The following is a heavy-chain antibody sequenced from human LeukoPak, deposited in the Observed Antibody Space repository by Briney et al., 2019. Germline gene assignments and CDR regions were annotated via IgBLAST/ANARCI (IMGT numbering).Heavy chain of an antibody. V-gene: IGHV4-39*01. CDR1: GGSISSGSYY. CDR3: ARGEVLRYFDWLLD. Sequence: SETLSLTCTASGGSISSGSYYWGWIRQPPGKGLEWIGSIYYSGSTYYNPSLKSRVTISVDTSKNQFSLKLSSVTAADTAVYYCARGEVLRYFDWLLDWGQGTLVTVSS. D-gene: IGHD3-9*01. J-gene: IGHJ4*02. CDR2: IYYSGST.